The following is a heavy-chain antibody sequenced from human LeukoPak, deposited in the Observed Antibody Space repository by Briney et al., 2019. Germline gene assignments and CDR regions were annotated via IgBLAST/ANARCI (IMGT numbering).Heavy chain of an antibody. V-gene: IGHV3-15*01. J-gene: IGHJ4*02. Sequence: GGSLRLSCAASGFTFSNAWMSWVRQAPGKGLEWVGRIKSRPDGGTTDYAAPVKGRFTMSRDDSKKTLYLQMNSRKGEDTAVYYCTRSSYTNSWFFYWGQGSLVTVSS. D-gene: IGHD2-8*01. CDR3: TRSSYTNSWFFY. CDR1: GFTFSNAW. CDR2: IKSRPDGGTT.